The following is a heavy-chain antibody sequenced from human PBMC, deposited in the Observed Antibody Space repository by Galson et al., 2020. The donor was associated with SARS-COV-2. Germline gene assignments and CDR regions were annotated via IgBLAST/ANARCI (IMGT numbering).Heavy chain of an antibody. CDR3: ARDGVVVVAANEPYFDY. CDR1: GYTFTSYG. D-gene: IGHD2-15*01. V-gene: IGHV1-18*01. Sequence: ASVKVSCKASGYTFTSYGISWVRQAPGQGLEWMGWISAYNGNTNYAQKLQGRVTMTTDTSTSTAYMELRSLRSDDTAVYYCARDGVVVVAANEPYFDYWSQGTLVTVSS. J-gene: IGHJ4*02. CDR2: ISAYNGNT.